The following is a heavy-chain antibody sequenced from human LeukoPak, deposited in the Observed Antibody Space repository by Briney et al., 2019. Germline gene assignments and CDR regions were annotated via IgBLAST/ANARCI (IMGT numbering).Heavy chain of an antibody. CDR2: MNPDGSTI. CDR1: GFSFSGSW. Sequence: PGGSLRLSCTASGFSFSGSWMSWVRQLPGKGLEWLADMNPDGSTIVYVDSVKSRFTISRNNAKNSVYLQMDGLRAEDTAVYYCARDPLNGALDIWGQGTLVTVSS. V-gene: IGHV3-7*01. J-gene: IGHJ3*02. CDR3: ARDPLNGALDI.